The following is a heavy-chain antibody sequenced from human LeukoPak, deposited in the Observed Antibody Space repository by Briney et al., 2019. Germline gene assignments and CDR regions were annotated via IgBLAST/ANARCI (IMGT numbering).Heavy chain of an antibody. Sequence: SETLSLTCTVSGGSISSSSYYWGWIRQPPGKGLEWIGSIYYSGSTYYNPSPKSRVTISVDTSKNQFSLKLSSVTAADTAVYYCARQAGTYYYDSSGLDYWGQGTLVTVSS. CDR3: ARQAGTYYYDSSGLDY. V-gene: IGHV4-39*01. J-gene: IGHJ4*02. CDR2: IYYSGST. D-gene: IGHD3-22*01. CDR1: GGSISSSSYY.